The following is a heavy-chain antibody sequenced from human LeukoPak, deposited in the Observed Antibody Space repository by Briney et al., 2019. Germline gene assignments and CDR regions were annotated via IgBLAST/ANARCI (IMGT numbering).Heavy chain of an antibody. D-gene: IGHD3-10*01. Sequence: GGSLRLSCAAPGFTFSNAWMSWVRQAPGKGLEWVGRIKSKTDGGTTDYAAPVKGRFTISRDDSKNTLYLQMNSLKTEDTAVYYCTTELTDVLLWFGELLYTHYYFDYWGQGTLVTVSS. CDR1: GFTFSNAW. CDR2: IKSKTDGGTT. V-gene: IGHV3-15*01. CDR3: TTELTDVLLWFGELLYTHYYFDY. J-gene: IGHJ4*02.